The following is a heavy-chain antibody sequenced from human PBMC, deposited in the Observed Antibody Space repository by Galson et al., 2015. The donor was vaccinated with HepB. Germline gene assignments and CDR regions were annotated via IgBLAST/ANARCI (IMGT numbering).Heavy chain of an antibody. CDR1: GFTFRSYG. Sequence: SLRLSCAASGFTFRSYGMHWVRQAPGKGLEWVAVTWYDGSNKYYADSVKGRFTISRDNSKNTLYLQMSSLRAGDTAVYYCSRGSSSWDFDYWGQGTLVTVSS. D-gene: IGHD6-13*01. CDR2: TWYDGSNK. CDR3: SRGSSSWDFDY. J-gene: IGHJ4*02. V-gene: IGHV3-33*01.